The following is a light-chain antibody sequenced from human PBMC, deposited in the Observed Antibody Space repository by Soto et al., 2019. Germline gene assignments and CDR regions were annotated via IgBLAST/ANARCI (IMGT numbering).Light chain of an antibody. CDR2: DVT. CDR3: ISYASINTYV. Sequence: QSVLTQPASVSGCPGQSITISCTGASSDVGGYDYVSWYQQHPGKAPKLMIYDVTNRPSGVSNRFSGSKSGDTASLTISGLQAEDEAEYYCISYASINTYVFGTGTKVTVL. CDR1: SSDVGGYDY. V-gene: IGLV2-14*01. J-gene: IGLJ1*01.